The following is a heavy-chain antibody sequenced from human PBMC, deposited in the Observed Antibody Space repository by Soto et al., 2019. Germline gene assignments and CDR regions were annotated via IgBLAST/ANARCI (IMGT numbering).Heavy chain of an antibody. CDR2: IPYDGSNK. D-gene: IGHD3-22*01. CDR1: GFTFSSYA. V-gene: IGHV3-30-3*01. J-gene: IGHJ3*02. Sequence: PGGSLRLSCAASGFTFSSYAMHWVRRAPGKGLEWVAVIPYDGSNKYYADYVKGQFTISRDNSKNTLYQQMNRLRADDTAVYYFARDRGYYYDSSGYFRGDAFDIWGQGTMVTVSS. CDR3: ARDRGYYYDSSGYFRGDAFDI.